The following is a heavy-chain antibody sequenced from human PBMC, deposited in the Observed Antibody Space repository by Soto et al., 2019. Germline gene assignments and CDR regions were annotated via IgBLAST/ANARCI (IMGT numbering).Heavy chain of an antibody. CDR1: GGYFRGYC. CDR2: INHSGST. V-gene: IGHV4-34*01. D-gene: IGHD4-4*01. CDR3: ARHDGSNSLRYSWFDP. J-gene: IGHJ5*02. Sequence: SETLCLTCAVYGGYFRGYCWSWIRPPPGKGLEWIGEINHSGSTNYNPSLKSRVTISVDTSKNQFSLKLSSVTAADTAVYYCARHDGSNSLRYSWFDPWGQGTLVTVSS.